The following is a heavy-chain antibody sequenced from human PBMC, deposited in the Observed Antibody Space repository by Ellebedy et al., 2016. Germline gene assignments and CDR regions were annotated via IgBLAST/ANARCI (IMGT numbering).Heavy chain of an antibody. D-gene: IGHD4-17*01. CDR2: ISGAGGDS. CDR3: RQGHYADL. J-gene: IGHJ4*02. CDR1: GFMFRSFF. Sequence: GESLKISCAASGFMFRSFFMSWVRQAPGKGLEWVATISGAGGDSYFADSVRGRFTISRDSSKNSVYLRMNNLRVEDTAVYYCRQGHYADLWGQGTLVTVSS. V-gene: IGHV3-23*01.